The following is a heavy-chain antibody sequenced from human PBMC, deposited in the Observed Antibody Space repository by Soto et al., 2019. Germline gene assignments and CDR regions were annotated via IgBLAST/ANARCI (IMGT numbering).Heavy chain of an antibody. V-gene: IGHV1-2*02. J-gene: IGHJ4*02. CDR2: SNPNSGDT. CDR1: GYTFTGYY. Sequence: ASVKVSCKASGYTFTGYYMHWVRQAPGQGLEWMGWSNPNSGDTKYAQKFRGRVTMTRDTSITTAYMELKMLTSDDTAVYYCARQLAYCGGDCFTEPVDYWGQGTLVTVSS. CDR3: ARQLAYCGGDCFTEPVDY. D-gene: IGHD2-21*02.